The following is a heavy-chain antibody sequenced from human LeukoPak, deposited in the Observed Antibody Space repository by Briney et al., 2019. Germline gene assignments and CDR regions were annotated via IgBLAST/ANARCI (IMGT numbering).Heavy chain of an antibody. V-gene: IGHV1-46*01. D-gene: IGHD1-26*01. CDR2: INPSGGST. CDR3: ARDRWELRYFDY. Sequence: ASVKVSCKASGYTFTSYYMHWVRQAPGQGLEWMGIINPSGGSTSYAQKFQGRVTMTRDMSTSTVYMELSSLRSEDTAVYYCARDRWELRYFDYWGQGTLVTVSS. J-gene: IGHJ4*02. CDR1: GYTFTSYY.